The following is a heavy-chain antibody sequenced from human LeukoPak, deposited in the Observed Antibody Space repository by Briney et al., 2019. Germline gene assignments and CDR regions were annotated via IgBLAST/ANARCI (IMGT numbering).Heavy chain of an antibody. CDR2: IYHSGST. CDR1: GGSISSGGYS. V-gene: IGHV4-30-2*01. J-gene: IGHJ4*02. CDR3: ATAGEGSGSYDY. D-gene: IGHD3-10*01. Sequence: SQTLSLTCAVSGGSISSGGYSWSWIRQPPGKGLEWIGYIYHSGSTYYNPSLKSRVTISVNRSKNQFSLKLNSVTAADTAVYYCATAGEGSGSYDYWGQGTLVAVSS.